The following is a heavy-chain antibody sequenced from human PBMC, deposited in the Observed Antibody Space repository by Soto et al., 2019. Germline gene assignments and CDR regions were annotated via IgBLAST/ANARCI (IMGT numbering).Heavy chain of an antibody. D-gene: IGHD1-1*01. CDR2: INAHSGGT. J-gene: IGHJ5*02. Sequence: ASVKFSCKSSGFTFSSYYISWLRQAPGQGLEWMGWINAHSGGTEYAQKFQGRVTFTRDTSTATAYLTLTSLTSDDTALYYCAKGLTSQVADWLVPWGQGKLVTGAS. CDR1: GFTFSSYY. V-gene: IGHV1-2*02. CDR3: AKGLTSQVADWLVP.